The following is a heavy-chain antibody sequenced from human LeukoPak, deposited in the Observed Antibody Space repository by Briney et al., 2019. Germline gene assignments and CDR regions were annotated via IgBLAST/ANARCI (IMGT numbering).Heavy chain of an antibody. D-gene: IGHD1-26*01. CDR2: INPNSGGT. CDR1: GGTFSSYA. CDR3: ARGESGSPLTRKILAFDI. J-gene: IGHJ3*02. Sequence: ASVKVSCKASGGTFSSYAISWVRQAPGQGLEWMGWINPNSGGTNYAQKFQGRVTMTRDTSISTAYMELSRLTSDDTAVYYCARGESGSPLTRKILAFDIWGQGTMVTVSS. V-gene: IGHV1-2*02.